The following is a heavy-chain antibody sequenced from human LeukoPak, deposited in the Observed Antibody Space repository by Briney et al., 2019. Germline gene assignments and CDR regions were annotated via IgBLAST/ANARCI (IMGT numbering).Heavy chain of an antibody. D-gene: IGHD3-9*01. CDR1: GYTFTGYY. V-gene: IGHV1-2*02. CDR2: IDPNSGGT. J-gene: IGHJ6*02. CDR3: ARAGPLTGYPPYYYYYGMDV. Sequence: GASVKVSCKASGYTFTGYYMHWVQQAPGQGLEWMGWIDPNSGGTNYAQKFQGRVTMTRDTSISTAYMELSRLRSDDTAVYYCARAGPLTGYPPYYYYYGMDVWGQGTTVTVSS.